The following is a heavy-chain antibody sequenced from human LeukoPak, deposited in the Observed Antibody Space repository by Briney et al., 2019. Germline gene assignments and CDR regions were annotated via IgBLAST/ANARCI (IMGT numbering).Heavy chain of an antibody. Sequence: GASVKVSCKASGYTFTAYYMHWVRQAPGQGLEWMGWINPNSGGTNYARKFQGRVTMTRDTSFSTAYMELSSLRSDDTAVYYCARDRGRWTIAVAGTGGTDYWGQGTLVTVSS. CDR3: ARDRGRWTIAVAGTGGTDY. V-gene: IGHV1-2*02. CDR2: INPNSGGT. J-gene: IGHJ4*02. CDR1: GYTFTAYY. D-gene: IGHD6-19*01.